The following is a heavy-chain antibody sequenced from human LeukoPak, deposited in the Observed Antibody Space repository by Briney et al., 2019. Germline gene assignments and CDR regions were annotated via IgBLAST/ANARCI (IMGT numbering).Heavy chain of an antibody. CDR2: IYSGGST. CDR3: ARGKGVTTNAFDI. V-gene: IGHV3-53*04. J-gene: IGHJ3*02. D-gene: IGHD4-11*01. Sequence: GGSLRLSCAASGFTVSSNYMSWVRQAPGTGLEWVSVIYSGGSTYYADSVKGRFTISRHNSKNTLYLQMNSLRAEDTAVYYCARGKGVTTNAFDIWGQGTMVTVSS. CDR1: GFTVSSNY.